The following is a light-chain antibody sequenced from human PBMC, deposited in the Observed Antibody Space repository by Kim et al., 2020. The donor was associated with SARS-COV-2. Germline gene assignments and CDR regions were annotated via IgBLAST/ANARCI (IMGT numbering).Light chain of an antibody. J-gene: IGLJ1*01. CDR3: CSYAGSNPSKV. CDR1: SSDVGGYNF. CDR2: AVS. V-gene: IGLV2-11*01. Sequence: QSALTQPRSVSGSPGQSVTISCTGTSSDVGGYNFVSWYQHHPGRATNLMIHAVSKRPSGVPDRFSGSKSGNTASLTISGLQAEDEADYYCCSYAGSNPSKVFGTGTKVTVL.